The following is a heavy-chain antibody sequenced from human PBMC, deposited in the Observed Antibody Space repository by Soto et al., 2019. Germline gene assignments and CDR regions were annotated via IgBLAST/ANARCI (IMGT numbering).Heavy chain of an antibody. CDR1: GFTFSSYA. CDR3: ASRGPSGYSSVWYFQH. D-gene: IGHD6-19*01. Sequence: GGSLRLSCAASGFTFSSYAMSWVLQAPGKGLEWVSAISGSGGSTYYADSVKGRFTISRDNSKNTLYLQMNSLRAGDTAVFYCASRGPSGYSSVWYFQHWGQGTPVTVSS. J-gene: IGHJ1*01. CDR2: ISGSGGST. V-gene: IGHV3-23*01.